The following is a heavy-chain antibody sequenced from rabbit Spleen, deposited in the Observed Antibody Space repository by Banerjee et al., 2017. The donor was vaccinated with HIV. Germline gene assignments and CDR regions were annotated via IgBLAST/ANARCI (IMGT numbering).Heavy chain of an antibody. D-gene: IGHD1-1*01. Sequence: QSLEESGGDLVKPGASLTLTCTASGFSFTYSDYMCWVRQPPGKGPEWIACIGAGVSYTTYYATWAKGRFTISKTSSTTVTLQMTSLTAADTATYFCARDLVAVIGWNFNLWGQGTLVTVS. CDR1: GFSFTYSDY. CDR3: ARDLVAVIGWNFNL. V-gene: IGHV1S40*01. J-gene: IGHJ4*01. CDR2: IGAGVSYTT.